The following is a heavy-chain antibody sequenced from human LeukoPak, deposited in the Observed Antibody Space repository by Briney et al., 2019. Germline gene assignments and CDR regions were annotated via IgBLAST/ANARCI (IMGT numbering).Heavy chain of an antibody. J-gene: IGHJ5*01. Sequence: SETLSLTCTVSGDSINSYYWNWIRHPAGKGLEWICRIFTSESTNYNHSLTSRVTMSVDLSGNQFSLTVTSVTAADPAVYFCAREIRPIFGAAPSNAGFDSWGQGALVTVSS. CDR2: IFTSEST. CDR1: GDSINSYY. CDR3: AREIRPIFGAAPSNAGFDS. D-gene: IGHD3-3*01. V-gene: IGHV4-4*07.